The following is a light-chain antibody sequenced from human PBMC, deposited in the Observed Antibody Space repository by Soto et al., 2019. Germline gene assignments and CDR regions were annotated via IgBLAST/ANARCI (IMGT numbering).Light chain of an antibody. V-gene: IGKV1-5*01. CDR1: RSISNC. Sequence: DNQMAQSPSSLCASVGGRVTNTCRASRSISNCLAWYQQRKGIAPKLLLFDASILQSGVPSRFSGSGGGTAFTLSISRLQTDDFATYYCQQYGSFSPITFGGGTKVDIK. CDR2: DAS. CDR3: QQYGSFSPIT. J-gene: IGKJ4*01.